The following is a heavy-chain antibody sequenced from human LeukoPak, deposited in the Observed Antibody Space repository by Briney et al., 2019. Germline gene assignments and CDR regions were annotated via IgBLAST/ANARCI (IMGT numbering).Heavy chain of an antibody. CDR1: GVSISTYY. J-gene: IGHJ5*02. CDR3: ARDIYGSGHGWFDV. D-gene: IGHD3-10*01. Sequence: SETLSLTCSVSGVSISTYYWSWIRQPPGKGLEWMGYTHYTGSTNYNPSLKSRVTISVDTSKRQLSLTLRSVTAADTAVYYCARDIYGSGHGWFDVWGQGTLVTVSS. V-gene: IGHV4-59*01. CDR2: THYTGST.